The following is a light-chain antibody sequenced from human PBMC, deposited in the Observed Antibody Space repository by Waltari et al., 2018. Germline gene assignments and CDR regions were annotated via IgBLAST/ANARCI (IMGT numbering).Light chain of an antibody. CDR3: QQSYSTPFT. Sequence: DIQMTQSPSSLSASVGDRVTITCRASQSISSYLNWYQQKPGKAPKLLFYAASSLQSGVPSRFSGSRSGTDVTLTISSLQPEDFATYSCQQSYSTPFTFGPGTKVDIK. J-gene: IGKJ3*01. V-gene: IGKV1-39*01. CDR2: AAS. CDR1: QSISSY.